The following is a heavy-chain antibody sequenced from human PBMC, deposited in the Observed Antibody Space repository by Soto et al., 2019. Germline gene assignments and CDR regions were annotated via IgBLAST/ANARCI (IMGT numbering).Heavy chain of an antibody. CDR1: GGSISSYY. Sequence: SETLSLTCTVSGGSISSYYWSWIRQPPGKGLEWIGYIYYSGSTNYNPSLKSRVTISVDTSKNQFSLKLSSVTAADTAVYYCARGPNYGDYEKYYYYYMDVWGKGTTVTVSS. CDR2: IYYSGST. V-gene: IGHV4-59*01. J-gene: IGHJ6*03. CDR3: ARGPNYGDYEKYYYYYMDV. D-gene: IGHD4-17*01.